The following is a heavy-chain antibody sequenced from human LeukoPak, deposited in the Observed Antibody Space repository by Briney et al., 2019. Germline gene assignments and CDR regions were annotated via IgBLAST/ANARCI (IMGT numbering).Heavy chain of an antibody. V-gene: IGHV1-69*05. CDR1: GGTFSSYA. Sequence: SVKVSCKASGGTFSSYAISWVRQAPGQGLEWMGGIIPIFGTANYAQKFQGRVTITTDEFTSTAYMELSSLRSEDTAVYYCARGTHGSGWTGGAFDIWGQGTMVTVSS. CDR3: ARGTHGSGWTGGAFDI. J-gene: IGHJ3*02. D-gene: IGHD6-19*01. CDR2: IIPIFGTA.